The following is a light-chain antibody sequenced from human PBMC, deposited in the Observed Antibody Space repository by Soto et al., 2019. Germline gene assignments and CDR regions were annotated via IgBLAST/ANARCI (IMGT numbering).Light chain of an antibody. CDR3: MQNTHWPIT. Sequence: GMVAQSPLSLPVTLGQPASISCSSSQSLVYSDGDTYLSWFQQRPGQSPRRLLSQVSNRDSGVPDRFSGSGSGTDFTLKISSVEADDVAVYYCMQNTHWPITFGQGTRLEIK. CDR1: QSLVYSDGDTY. CDR2: QVS. J-gene: IGKJ5*01. V-gene: IGKV2-30*01.